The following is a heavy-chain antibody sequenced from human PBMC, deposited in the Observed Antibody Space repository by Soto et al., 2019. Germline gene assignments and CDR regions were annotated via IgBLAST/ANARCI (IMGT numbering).Heavy chain of an antibody. J-gene: IGHJ4*02. CDR2: INSVNDHT. CDR3: SRNILGGTTDY. CDR1: GYSFSTHA. D-gene: IGHD1-7*01. Sequence: SVKVSCKSSGYSFSTHAMHWVRQAPGQGLEWVGWINSVNDHTIYSEKFQGRVTITSDTSATTAYMELSSLTSEDTAVYYCSRNILGGTTDYWGQGTLVT. V-gene: IGHV1-3*01.